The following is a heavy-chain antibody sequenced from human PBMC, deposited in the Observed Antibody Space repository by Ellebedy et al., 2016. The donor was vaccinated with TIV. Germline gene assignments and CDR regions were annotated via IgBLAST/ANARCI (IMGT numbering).Heavy chain of an antibody. CDR2: IYTSGRP. Sequence: MPSETLSLTCTVSGASVSSYYWTWIRQPAGKGLEWIGRIYTSGRPNYDPSLRSRVTMSVDTSKNQFSLKLRPVTAADTAVYYCARDFGTGKDYYYGMDVWGQGTTVTVSS. V-gene: IGHV4-4*07. CDR1: GASVSSYY. D-gene: IGHD3-10*01. CDR3: ARDFGTGKDYYYGMDV. J-gene: IGHJ6*02.